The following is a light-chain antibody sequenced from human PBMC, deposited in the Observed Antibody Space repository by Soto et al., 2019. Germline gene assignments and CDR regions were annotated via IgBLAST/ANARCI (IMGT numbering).Light chain of an antibody. CDR3: CISATKYI. Sequence: QSALIQPRSVSASLGQSVTISCTGSLSDVAVYEYVSWYQQQPDKAPKLMIYDVNKRASGVPDRFSGSKSGNAASLIISGRQVDDGADYYCCISATKYIFGTGTKFTVL. J-gene: IGLJ1*01. CDR1: LSDVAVYEY. CDR2: DVN. V-gene: IGLV2-11*01.